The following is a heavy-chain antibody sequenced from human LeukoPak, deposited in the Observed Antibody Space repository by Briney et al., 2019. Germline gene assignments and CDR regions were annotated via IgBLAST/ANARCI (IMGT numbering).Heavy chain of an antibody. V-gene: IGHV4-59*08. D-gene: IGHD6-6*01. CDR2: VYYTGST. CDR1: GASISTLY. CDR3: ARHGVYSSSSYFDY. Sequence: PSETLSLTCSVSGASISTLYWSWIRQPPGKGLEWIGYVYYTGSTNYNPSLKSRVTIFPDTSKNQFSLRLTSVTAADTAVYYCARHGVYSSSSYFDYWGQGTLVTVSS. J-gene: IGHJ4*02.